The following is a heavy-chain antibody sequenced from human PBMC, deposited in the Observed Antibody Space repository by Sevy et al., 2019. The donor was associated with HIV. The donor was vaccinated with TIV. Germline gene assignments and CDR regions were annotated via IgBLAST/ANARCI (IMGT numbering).Heavy chain of an antibody. V-gene: IGHV3-74*01. J-gene: IGHJ3*02. CDR1: GFTFSSYW. CDR3: ARGGDIISDAFDI. Sequence: GGSLRLSCAASGFTFSSYWMHWVRQAPGKGLVWVSRINSDGSSTGYADSVKGRFTISRDNAKNTLYLQMNSLRAEDTAVYYCARGGDIISDAFDIWGQGTMVTVSS. D-gene: IGHD5-12*01. CDR2: INSDGSST.